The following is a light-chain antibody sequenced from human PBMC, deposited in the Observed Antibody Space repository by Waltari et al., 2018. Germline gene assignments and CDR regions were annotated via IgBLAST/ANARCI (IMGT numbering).Light chain of an antibody. CDR3: QSSDSSGSYPFVV. CDR1: ALPTHY. Sequence: SYELTQPPSVPVSPGQTARITCSGNALPTHYANWSQQKAGQAPVVVIYKDNERPSGIPERFSGSSSGTTVTLTSSGVQAEDEADYYCQSSDSSGSYPFVVFGGGTKLTVL. CDR2: KDN. V-gene: IGLV3-25*03. J-gene: IGLJ2*01.